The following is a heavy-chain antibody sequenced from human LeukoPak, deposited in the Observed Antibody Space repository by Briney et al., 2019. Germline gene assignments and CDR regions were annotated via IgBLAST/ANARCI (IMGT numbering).Heavy chain of an antibody. V-gene: IGHV3-9*03. CDR1: GFTFDDYA. D-gene: IGHD3-22*01. CDR3: AKDIGPNYYDSSGYLRD. J-gene: IGHJ4*02. Sequence: GGSLRLSCAASGFTFDDYAMHWVRQAPGKGLEWVSGISWNSGSIGYADSVKGRFTISRDNAKNSLYLQMNSLRAEDMALYYCAKDIGPNYYDSSGYLRDWGQGTLVTVSS. CDR2: ISWNSGSI.